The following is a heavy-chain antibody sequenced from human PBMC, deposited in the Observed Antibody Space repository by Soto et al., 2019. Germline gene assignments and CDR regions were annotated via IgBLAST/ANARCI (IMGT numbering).Heavy chain of an antibody. CDR2: MDYSGSA. V-gene: IGHV4-39*01. D-gene: IGHD3-3*01. Sequence: QVPLQESGPGLVKPSETLSLNCTVCGDSMSSSTYYWGWIRQPPGKVLEWIGGMDYSGSAYYNPSSKRRATRSVDTSKSKFSLKLSSVTASDTAVYYCARHKSITIVGVAPIRGIFEYWGQGDLVTVSS. J-gene: IGHJ4*02. CDR3: ARHKSITIVGVAPIRGIFEY. CDR1: GDSMSSSTYY.